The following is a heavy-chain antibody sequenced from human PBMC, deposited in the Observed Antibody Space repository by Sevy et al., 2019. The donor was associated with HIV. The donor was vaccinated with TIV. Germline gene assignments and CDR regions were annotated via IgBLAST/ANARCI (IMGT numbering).Heavy chain of an antibody. CDR3: ARHSLSRSGYRELDP. J-gene: IGHJ5*02. CDR1: GFTFSSYS. V-gene: IGHV3-21*01. D-gene: IGHD6-13*01. CDR2: ISGSSGYI. Sequence: GGSLRLSCAASGFTFSSYSMSWVRQAPGEGLEWVSSISGSSGYIYYADSVKGRFTISRDNSKNSLYLQMNSLRAEDTAVYYCARHSLSRSGYRELDPWGQGTLVTVSS.